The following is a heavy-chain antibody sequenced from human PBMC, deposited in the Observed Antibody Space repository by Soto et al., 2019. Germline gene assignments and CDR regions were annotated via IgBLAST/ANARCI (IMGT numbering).Heavy chain of an antibody. D-gene: IGHD5-18*01. Sequence: QVQLVQSGAEVKKPGASVKVSCKASGYTFTSYYMHWVRQAPGQGLEWMGIINPSGGSTSYAQKFQGRVTMTRVTSTSTVYMELSSLRSEDTAVYYCARDRDTAMVQYYFDYWGQGTLVTVSS. V-gene: IGHV1-46*01. CDR2: INPSGGST. CDR3: ARDRDTAMVQYYFDY. J-gene: IGHJ4*02. CDR1: GYTFTSYY.